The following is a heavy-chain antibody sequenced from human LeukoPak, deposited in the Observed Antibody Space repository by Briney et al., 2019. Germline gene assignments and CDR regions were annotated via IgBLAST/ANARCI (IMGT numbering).Heavy chain of an antibody. V-gene: IGHV3-48*03. CDR2: ISSSGGTI. J-gene: IGHJ4*02. D-gene: IGHD4-23*01. Sequence: GGSLRLSCSASGFTFSSYEMNWVRQAPGKGLEWVSYISSSGGTIYYADSVKGRFTISRDNAKNSLYLQMNSLRAEDTAVYYCASSYFDYGGKPYSDYWGQGTLVTVSS. CDR1: GFTFSSYE. CDR3: ASSYFDYGGKPYSDY.